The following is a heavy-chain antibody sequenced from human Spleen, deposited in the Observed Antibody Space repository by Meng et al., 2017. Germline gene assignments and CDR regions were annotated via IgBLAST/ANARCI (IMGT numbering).Heavy chain of an antibody. D-gene: IGHD4-11*01. CDR2: IYHSGST. V-gene: IGHV4-34*01. CDR3: ARGPTTMAHDFDY. J-gene: IGHJ4*02. Sequence: QVQLQQWGAGLLTPSETLALTCAVYGGSCSGYYWSWIRQPPGKGLEWIGEIYHSGSTNYNPSLESRATISVDTSQNNLSLKLSSVTAADSAVYYCARGPTTMAHDFDYWGQGTLVTVSS. CDR1: GGSCSGYY.